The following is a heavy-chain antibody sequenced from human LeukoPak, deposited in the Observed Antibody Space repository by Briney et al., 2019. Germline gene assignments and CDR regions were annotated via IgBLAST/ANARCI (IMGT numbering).Heavy chain of an antibody. CDR2: ISSSGSTI. V-gene: IGHV3-48*03. CDR3: ARDYGGSSPFDY. D-gene: IGHD4-23*01. Sequence: GGSLRLSCAASGFTFSSDAMSWVRQAPGKGLEWVSYISSSGSTIYYADSVKGRFTISRDNAKNSLYLQMNSLRAEDTAVYYCARDYGGSSPFDYWGQGTLVTVSS. CDR1: GFTFSSDA. J-gene: IGHJ4*02.